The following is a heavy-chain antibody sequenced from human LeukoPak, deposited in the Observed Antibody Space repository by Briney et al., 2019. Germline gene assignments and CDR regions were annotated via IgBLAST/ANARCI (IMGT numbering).Heavy chain of an antibody. CDR2: IKQDGSEK. V-gene: IGHV3-7*01. CDR1: GFTFSSYW. Sequence: PGGSLRPSCAASGFTFSSYWMSWVRQAPGKGLEWVANIKQDGSEKHYVDSVKGRFTISRDNAKNSLYLQMNSLRAEDTAVYYCARDRDGDVQGDYWGQGTLVTVSS. D-gene: IGHD4-17*01. CDR3: ARDRDGDVQGDY. J-gene: IGHJ4*02.